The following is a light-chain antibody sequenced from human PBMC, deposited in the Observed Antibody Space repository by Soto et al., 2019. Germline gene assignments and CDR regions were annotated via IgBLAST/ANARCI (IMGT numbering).Light chain of an antibody. CDR2: GAS. J-gene: IGKJ4*01. CDR1: QSVSSSY. V-gene: IGKV3D-20*02. Sequence: EIVLTQSPGTLSLSPGERATLSCRASQSVSSSYLAWYQRKPGQAPRLLIYGASSRTTGIPDRFSGSGSGTEFTLTISYLEPEDFAVYYCQQRSNWPLTFGGGTKVDIK. CDR3: QQRSNWPLT.